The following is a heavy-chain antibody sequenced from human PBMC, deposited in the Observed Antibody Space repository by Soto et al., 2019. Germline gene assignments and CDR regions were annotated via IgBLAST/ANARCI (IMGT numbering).Heavy chain of an antibody. J-gene: IGHJ4*02. CDR3: ARGYGDFDY. CDR1: GGSITIGGYS. V-gene: IGHV4-31*03. D-gene: IGHD3-10*01. CDR2: IYYSGST. Sequence: LRRSAPGLVKPPKTLSLPGTVPGGSITIGGYSWGWFPHPPGKGLEWIGYIYYSGSTYYNPSLKSRVTISVDTSKNQFSLKLSSVTAADTAVYYCARGYGDFDYWGQGTLVTVSS.